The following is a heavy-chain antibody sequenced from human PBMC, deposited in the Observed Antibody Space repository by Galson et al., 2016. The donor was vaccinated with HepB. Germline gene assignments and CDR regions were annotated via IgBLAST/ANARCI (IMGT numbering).Heavy chain of an antibody. CDR2: IKQDATEK. Sequence: SLRLSCAASGLTFSDSWMDWVRQAPGKGLEWVAKIKQDATEKYYVDSVKGRFTISRDNAKNSLYLQMNSLRSEDTAVYYCARHKAFYGASDYWGQGTLVTVSS. D-gene: IGHD4-17*01. V-gene: IGHV3-7*01. CDR3: ARHKAFYGASDY. J-gene: IGHJ4*02. CDR1: GLTFSDSW.